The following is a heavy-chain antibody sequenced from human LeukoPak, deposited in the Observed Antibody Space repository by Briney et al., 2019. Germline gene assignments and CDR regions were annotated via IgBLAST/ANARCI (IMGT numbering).Heavy chain of an antibody. Sequence: PSETLSLTCTVSGGSISNNYWSWIRQPPGKGLEWIGYIYYSGTTNYNPSLKSRVTISVGTSKNQFSLKLSSVTAADTAVYYCARGVYIAAAQYGYWGQGTLVTVSS. V-gene: IGHV4-59*01. CDR2: IYYSGTT. CDR3: ARGVYIAAAQYGY. D-gene: IGHD6-13*01. J-gene: IGHJ4*02. CDR1: GGSISNNY.